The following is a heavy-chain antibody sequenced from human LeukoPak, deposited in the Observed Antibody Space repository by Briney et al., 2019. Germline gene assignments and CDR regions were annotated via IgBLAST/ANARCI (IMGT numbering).Heavy chain of an antibody. V-gene: IGHV1-8*01. CDR3: ARHVRSYDFWSGAGPAPNWFDP. CDR2: MNPNSGNT. J-gene: IGHJ5*02. D-gene: IGHD3-3*01. CDR1: GYTFTSYD. Sequence: GASVKVSCKASGYTFTSYDINWVRQATGQGLEWMGWMNPNSGNTGYAQRFQGRVTMTRDTSISTAYTELSSLRSEDTAVYYCARHVRSYDFWSGAGPAPNWFDPWGQGTLVTVSS.